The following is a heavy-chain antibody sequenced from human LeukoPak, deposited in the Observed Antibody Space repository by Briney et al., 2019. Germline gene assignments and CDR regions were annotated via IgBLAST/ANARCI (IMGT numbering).Heavy chain of an antibody. CDR1: GFTFSIYW. V-gene: IGHV3-7*01. CDR2: IKYDGNEM. CDR3: ANENYYGSGSYADH. Sequence: GGSLRLSCTASGFTFSIYWMSWVRQAPGKGPEWVANIKYDGNEMYYVDSVKGRFSISRDNAKNSLYLQMNSLRVEDTAVYYCANENYYGSGSYADHWGQGTLVTVSS. J-gene: IGHJ4*02. D-gene: IGHD3-10*01.